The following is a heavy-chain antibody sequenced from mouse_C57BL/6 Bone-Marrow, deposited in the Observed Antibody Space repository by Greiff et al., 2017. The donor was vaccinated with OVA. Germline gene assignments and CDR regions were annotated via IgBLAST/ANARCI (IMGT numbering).Heavy chain of an antibody. CDR3: ARMRSYYFDY. Sequence: QVQLKQPGAELVKPGASVKLSCKASGYTFTSYWMHWVKQRPGRGLEWIGRIDPNSGGTKYNEKFKSKATLTVDKPSSTAYMQLSSLTSEDSAVYYCARMRSYYFDYWGQGTTLTVSS. J-gene: IGHJ2*01. V-gene: IGHV1-72*01. CDR2: IDPNSGGT. CDR1: GYTFTSYW. D-gene: IGHD1-1*01.